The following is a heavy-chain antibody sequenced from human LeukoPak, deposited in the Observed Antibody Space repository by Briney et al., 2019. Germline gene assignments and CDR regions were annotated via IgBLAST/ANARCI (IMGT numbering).Heavy chain of an antibody. D-gene: IGHD6-13*01. J-gene: IGHJ5*02. CDR2: MNPNSGNT. CDR1: GGTFSSYA. Sequence: GASVKVSCKASGGTFSSYAISWVRQAPGQGLEWMGWMNPNSGNTGYAQKFQGRVTMTRNTSISTAYMELSSLRSEDTAVYYCAREGYSSSWYIFADHFGRPNWFDPWGQGTLVTVSS. V-gene: IGHV1-8*02. CDR3: AREGYSSSWYIFADHFGRPNWFDP.